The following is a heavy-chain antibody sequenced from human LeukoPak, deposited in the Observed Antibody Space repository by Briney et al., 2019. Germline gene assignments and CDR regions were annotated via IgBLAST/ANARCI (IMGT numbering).Heavy chain of an antibody. CDR2: ISYDGSNK. V-gene: IGHV3-30-3*01. CDR1: GFTFSSYA. D-gene: IGHD3-10*01. CDR3: GRGTVGFGELNY. J-gene: IGHJ4*02. Sequence: GGSLRLSCAASGFTFSSYAMHWVRQAPGKGLEWVAVISYDGSNKFYADSVKGRFTLSRDNSKNTLYLQMNSLRIEDTAVYYCGRGTVGFGELNYWGQGTLVTVSS.